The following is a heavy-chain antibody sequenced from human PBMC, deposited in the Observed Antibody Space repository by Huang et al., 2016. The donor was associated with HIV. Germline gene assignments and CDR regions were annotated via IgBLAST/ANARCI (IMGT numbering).Heavy chain of an antibody. D-gene: IGHD2-21*01. Sequence: QVQLVQSGAEVKKPGASVKVSCKVSGYTLTELYIHWVRQAPGKGLEWIGGFAPEHGETIYSQNFQGRVTMTEDTSTDTAYMELHSLRPEDTAVYYCAAGYDTYYDIWGQGTMVIASS. CDR2: FAPEHGET. V-gene: IGHV1-24*01. CDR1: GYTLTELY. CDR3: AAGYDTYYDI. J-gene: IGHJ3*02.